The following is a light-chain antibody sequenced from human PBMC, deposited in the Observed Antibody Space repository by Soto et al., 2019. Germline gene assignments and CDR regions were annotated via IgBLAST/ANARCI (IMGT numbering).Light chain of an antibody. CDR1: QSVSSY. CDR2: DAS. V-gene: IGKV3-11*01. CDR3: QQRSNWPTLT. J-gene: IGKJ4*01. Sequence: EIVLTQSPATLSLSPGERATLSCRASQSVSSYLAWYQQKPGQAPRLLIYDASNRATGIPARFSGSGSVTDFTLTISSLEPEDFGVDYCQQRSNWPTLTFGGGTKVEIK.